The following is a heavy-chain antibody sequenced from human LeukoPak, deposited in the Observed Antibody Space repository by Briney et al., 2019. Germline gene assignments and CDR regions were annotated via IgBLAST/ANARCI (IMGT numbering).Heavy chain of an antibody. CDR3: TGDYYGSD. J-gene: IGHJ4*02. CDR2: IRSKAYGGTT. Sequence: PGGSLRLSCAASGFTFSNAWMSWVRQAPGKGLEWVGFIRSKAYGGTTEYAASVKGRFTISRDDSKSIAYLQMNSLKAEDTAVYYCTGDYYGSDWGQGTLVTVSS. CDR1: GFTFSNAW. D-gene: IGHD3-10*01. V-gene: IGHV3-49*04.